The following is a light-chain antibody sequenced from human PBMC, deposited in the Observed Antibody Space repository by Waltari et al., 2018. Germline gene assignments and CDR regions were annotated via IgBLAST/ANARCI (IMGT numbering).Light chain of an antibody. V-gene: IGKV1-17*01. J-gene: IGKJ3*01. CDR3: QQQNSHPFT. CDR2: AAS. CDR1: QGISSY. Sequence: DIQMTQSPSSLSASVGDTVTITCRASQGISSYLAWYQQKPGKAPKRLIYAASNLQSGVPSRFSGTGSGTDFTLIITSLQPEDFATYYCQQQNSHPFTFGPGTKLDIK.